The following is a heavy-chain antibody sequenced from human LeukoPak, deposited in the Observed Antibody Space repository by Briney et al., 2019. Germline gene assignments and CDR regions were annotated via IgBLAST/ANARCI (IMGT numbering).Heavy chain of an antibody. CDR2: TYNRSKWYT. CDR3: ARDLGTSGWHTFDY. CDR1: GDSVSSNNGA. V-gene: IGHV6-1*01. Sequence: SQTLSLTCGISGDSVSSNNGAWNWLRQSPSRGLEWLGRTYNRSKWYTDYAASVQGRITINADTSKNQFSLQLYSVTPEDTAVYYCARDLGTSGWHTFDYWGQGTLVTVSS. D-gene: IGHD6-19*01. J-gene: IGHJ4*02.